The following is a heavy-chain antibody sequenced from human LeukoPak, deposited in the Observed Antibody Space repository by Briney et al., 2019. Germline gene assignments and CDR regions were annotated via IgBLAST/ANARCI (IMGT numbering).Heavy chain of an antibody. CDR2: ISGSGGST. Sequence: GGSLRLSCAASGFTFSSYGMSWVRQAPGKGLEWVSGISGSGGSTYYVDSVKGRFTISRDNSKNTLYLQMNSLRAEDTAVYYCARETYYGSGSYSDFALDYWGQGTLVTVSS. D-gene: IGHD3-10*01. CDR3: ARETYYGSGSYSDFALDY. CDR1: GFTFSSYG. V-gene: IGHV3-23*01. J-gene: IGHJ4*02.